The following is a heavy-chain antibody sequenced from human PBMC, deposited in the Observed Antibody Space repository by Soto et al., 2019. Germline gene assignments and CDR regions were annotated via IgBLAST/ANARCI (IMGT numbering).Heavy chain of an antibody. J-gene: IGHJ6*02. CDR2: ISGSGGST. D-gene: IGHD6-13*01. Sequence: PGGSLRLSCAASGFTFSSYAMSWVRQAPGKGLEWVSAISGSGGSTYYADSVKGRFTISRDNSKNSLYLQMNSLRAEDTALYYCAKDISAPGYYGMDVWGQGTTVTVSS. CDR3: AKDISAPGYYGMDV. CDR1: GFTFSSYA. V-gene: IGHV3-23*01.